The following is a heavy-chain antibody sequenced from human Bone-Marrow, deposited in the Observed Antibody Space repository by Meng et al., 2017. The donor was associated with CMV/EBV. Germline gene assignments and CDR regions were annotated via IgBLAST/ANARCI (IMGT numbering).Heavy chain of an antibody. CDR2: IYYSGST. V-gene: IGHV4-61*01. J-gene: IGHJ6*02. CDR1: GGSISSSSYY. CDR3: AGSYYDFWSGYSAADYYYYYGMDV. D-gene: IGHD3-3*01. Sequence: SETLSLTCTVSGGSISSSSYYWSWIRQPPGKGLEWIGYIYYSGSTNYNPSLKSRVTISVDTSKNQFSLKLSSVTAADTAVYYCAGSYYDFWSGYSAADYYYYYGMDVWAQGTTVTFSS.